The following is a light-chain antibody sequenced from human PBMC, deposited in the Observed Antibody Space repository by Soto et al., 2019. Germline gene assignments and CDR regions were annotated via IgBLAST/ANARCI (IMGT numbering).Light chain of an antibody. CDR3: QQYNDWPLFT. Sequence: EIVMTQSPATLSVSPGETATLSCRASQSVSSYLAWYQQKPGQAPRLLIYGASTRATGIPARFSGSGSGTEFTLTISGLQSEVFAVYSCQQYNDWPLFTFGQGTRLDIK. CDR1: QSVSSY. V-gene: IGKV3-15*01. CDR2: GAS. J-gene: IGKJ5*01.